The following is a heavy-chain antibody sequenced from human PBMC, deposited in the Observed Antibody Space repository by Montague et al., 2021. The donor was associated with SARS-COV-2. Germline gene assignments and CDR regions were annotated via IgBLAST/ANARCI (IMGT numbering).Heavy chain of an antibody. CDR3: ARASITMVRGVTRWYFDL. V-gene: IGHV4-59*13. Sequence: SETLPLTCTVSGGSISSYYWSWIRQPPGKGLEWIGYIYYSGSTNYNPSLKSRVTISVDTSKNQFSLKLSSVTAADTAVYYCARASITMVRGVTRWYFDLWGRGTLVAVSS. CDR1: GGSISSYY. CDR2: IYYSGST. J-gene: IGHJ2*01. D-gene: IGHD3-10*01.